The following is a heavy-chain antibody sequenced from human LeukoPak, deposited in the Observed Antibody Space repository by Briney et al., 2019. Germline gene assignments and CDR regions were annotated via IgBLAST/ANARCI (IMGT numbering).Heavy chain of an antibody. CDR3: ARGNYHAFDI. D-gene: IGHD3-22*01. V-gene: IGHV3-74*01. Sequence: GGSLRLSRAASGFTFSSYWMHWVRQAPGKGLVWVSRINNDGSSTSYADSVKGRFTISRDNAKNTLYLLMNSLRAEDTAVYYCARGNYHAFDIWGQGTMVTVSS. J-gene: IGHJ3*02. CDR2: INNDGSST. CDR1: GFTFSSYW.